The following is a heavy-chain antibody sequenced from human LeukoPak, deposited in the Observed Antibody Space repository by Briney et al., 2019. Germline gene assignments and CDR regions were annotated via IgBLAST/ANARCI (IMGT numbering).Heavy chain of an antibody. CDR1: GGSISSSSYY. CDR3: ARDKVLLWFGEPEYYFDY. CDR2: IYYSGST. V-gene: IGHV4-39*07. Sequence: PSETLSLTCTVSGGSISSSSYYWGWIRQPPGKGLEWIGSIYYSGSTYYNPSLKSRVTISVDTSKNQFSLKLSSVTAADTAVYYCARDKVLLWFGEPEYYFDYWGQGTLVTVSS. J-gene: IGHJ4*02. D-gene: IGHD3-10*01.